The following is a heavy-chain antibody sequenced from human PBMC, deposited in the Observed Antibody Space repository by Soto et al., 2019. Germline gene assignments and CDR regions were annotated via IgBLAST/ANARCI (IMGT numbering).Heavy chain of an antibody. CDR1: GFTFSSYA. CDR3: AAELVNSGYDGRDY. CDR2: IIYDGSNK. V-gene: IGHV3-30-3*01. Sequence: QVQLVESGGGVVQPGRSLRLSCAASGFTFSSYAMHWVRQAPGKGLEWVAVIIYDGSNKHYADSVQGRFTISRDNSKNTLYLQMNSLRAEDTAVYYCAAELVNSGYDGRDYWGQGTLVTVST. J-gene: IGHJ4*02. D-gene: IGHD5-12*01.